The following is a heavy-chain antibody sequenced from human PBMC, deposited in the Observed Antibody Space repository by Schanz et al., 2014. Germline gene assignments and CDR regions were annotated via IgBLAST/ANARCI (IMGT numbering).Heavy chain of an antibody. Sequence: EVQLVESGGDLVQPGGSLRLSCAASGFTFSTSAMSWVRQVPGKGLEWVSAILGLASTTYYADSVKGRFTISRDNSKNTLYLQMNSLRPEDTAVYYCARGGFGEVSYFDYWGQGTLVTVSS. CDR2: ILGLASTT. J-gene: IGHJ4*02. V-gene: IGHV3-23*04. CDR3: ARGGFGEVSYFDY. D-gene: IGHD3-10*01. CDR1: GFTFSTSA.